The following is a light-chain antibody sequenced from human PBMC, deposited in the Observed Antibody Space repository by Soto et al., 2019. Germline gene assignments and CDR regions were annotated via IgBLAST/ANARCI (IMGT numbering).Light chain of an antibody. J-gene: IGKJ5*01. V-gene: IGKV3D-20*02. CDR3: QHRSSWPIT. CDR1: QSVSNNY. CDR2: GAS. Sequence: EFVLAQSPATLSVSPGDRATVSCRSSQSVSNNYLAWYQQKPGQAPRLLIYGASNRATGIPDRFSGSGSGTDFTLTISRLEPEDFAVYYCQHRSSWPITFGQGTRLEI.